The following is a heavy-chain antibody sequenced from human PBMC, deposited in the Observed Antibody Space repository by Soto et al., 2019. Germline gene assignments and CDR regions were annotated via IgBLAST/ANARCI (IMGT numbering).Heavy chain of an antibody. CDR2: IYRSGST. CDR1: SVPISNVNW. CDR3: ATNAYYSLGV. J-gene: IGHJ6*02. Sequence: SETLSLTCAVSSVPISNVNWWNWVRQPPGKGLEWIGEIYRSGSTNYNPSLKSRVTISLDKSTNQFSLQLSSVTAADTAVYYCATNAYYSLGVWGQGTTVT. V-gene: IGHV4-4*02.